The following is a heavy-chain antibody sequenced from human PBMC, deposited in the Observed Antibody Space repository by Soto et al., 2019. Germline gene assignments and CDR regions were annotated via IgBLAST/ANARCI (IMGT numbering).Heavy chain of an antibody. CDR1: GLTFSRYA. D-gene: IGHD5-12*01. CDR2: IIYDGSNK. V-gene: IGHV3-30*04. Sequence: QVQLVESGGGVVQPGRSLRLSCAASGLTFSRYAMHWVRQAPGKGLEWVAVIIYDGSNKHYADSVQGRFTISRDNSKNTLYLQMNSPRAEDTAVYYRAAEVGNKGYDGHDYWGQGTLVTVSS. J-gene: IGHJ4*02. CDR3: AAEVGNKGYDGHDY.